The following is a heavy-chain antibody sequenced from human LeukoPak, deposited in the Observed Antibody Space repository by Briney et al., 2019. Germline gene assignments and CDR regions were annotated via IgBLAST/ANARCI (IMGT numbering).Heavy chain of an antibody. Sequence: GGSLRLSCAVSGITLSNYAMSWVRQAPGKGLEWVSYISSSGTYIYYADSVRGRFTISRDNAKNSVYLQMNSLRAEDTAVYYCARGAQQLYDFWGQGTLVTVSS. V-gene: IGHV3-21*01. CDR1: GITLSNYA. D-gene: IGHD6-13*01. CDR3: ARGAQQLYDF. J-gene: IGHJ4*02. CDR2: ISSSGTYI.